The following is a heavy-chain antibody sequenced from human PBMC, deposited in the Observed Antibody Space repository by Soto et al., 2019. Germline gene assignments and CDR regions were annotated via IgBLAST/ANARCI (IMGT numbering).Heavy chain of an antibody. CDR3: AKDAVYNDGLWLVSD. J-gene: IGHJ1*01. CDR1: GFSFNYA. D-gene: IGHD2-21*01. V-gene: IGHV3-23*01. Sequence: DVQLLESGGGLVHPGGSLRLSCVVSGFSFNYAIMWVRQAPGKGQEWVAGITGGGNTQYAASVKGPFTISRDKSKNTVDLQMDSLRGEDTAIYYCAKDAVYNDGLWLVSDWGQGTLVTVS. CDR2: ITGGGNT.